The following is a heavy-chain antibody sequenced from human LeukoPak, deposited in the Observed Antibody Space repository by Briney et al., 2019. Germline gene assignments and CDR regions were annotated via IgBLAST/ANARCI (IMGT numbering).Heavy chain of an antibody. CDR3: ASRTEVVVPAAMDY. CDR2: IYHSGST. Sequence: PSETLSLTCAASGGSISSSNWWSWVRQPPGKGLEWIGEIYHSGSTNYNPSLKSRVTISVDKSKNQFSLKLSSVTAADTAVYYCASRTEVVVPAAMDYWGQGTLVTVSS. J-gene: IGHJ4*02. CDR1: GGSISSSNW. V-gene: IGHV4-4*02. D-gene: IGHD2-2*01.